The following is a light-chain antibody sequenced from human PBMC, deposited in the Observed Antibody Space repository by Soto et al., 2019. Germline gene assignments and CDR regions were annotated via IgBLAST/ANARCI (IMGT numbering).Light chain of an antibody. Sequence: QSVLTQPASVSESPGQSITISCTGTSSDVGGYNYVSWFQQHPGKAPKLLIYDVTNRPFCVSNRFSGSKSGNTASLTISGLQAEDEANYYCSSFRSISNTTFTVLFGGGTKLTVL. J-gene: IGLJ2*01. CDR2: DVT. CDR3: SSFRSISNTTFTVL. CDR1: SSDVGGYNY. V-gene: IGLV2-14*01.